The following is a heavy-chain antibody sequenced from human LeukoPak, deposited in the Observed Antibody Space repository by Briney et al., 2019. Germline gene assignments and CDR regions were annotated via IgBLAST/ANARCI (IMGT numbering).Heavy chain of an antibody. Sequence: GGSLRLSCAASGFTVSSNYMSWVRQAPGKGLEWVANIKQGGSEKYYVDSVKGRFTISRDNAKNSLYLQMNSLRAEDTAVYYCARDTPGYCSSTSCRLLRPDYWGQGTLVTVSS. CDR2: IKQGGSEK. CDR1: GFTVSSNY. V-gene: IGHV3-7*01. D-gene: IGHD2-2*03. J-gene: IGHJ4*02. CDR3: ARDTPGYCSSTSCRLLRPDY.